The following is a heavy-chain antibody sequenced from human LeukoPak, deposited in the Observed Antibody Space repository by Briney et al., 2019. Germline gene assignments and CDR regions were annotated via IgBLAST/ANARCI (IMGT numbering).Heavy chain of an antibody. CDR1: GGFISSGGYS. CDR3: ARGIIPMDV. J-gene: IGHJ6*02. D-gene: IGHD3-16*01. Sequence: SQTLSLTCALSGGFISSGGYSWSWIRQPAGSGLEWIGYIHHSESTYYNTSLKSRVTISVDRSKNQFSLKLSSVTAADTAVYYCARGIIPMDVWGQGTTVTVSS. V-gene: IGHV4-30-2*01. CDR2: IHHSEST.